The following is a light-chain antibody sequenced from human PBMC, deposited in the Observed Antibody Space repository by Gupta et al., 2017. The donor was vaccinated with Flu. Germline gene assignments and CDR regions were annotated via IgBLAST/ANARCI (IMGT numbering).Light chain of an antibody. J-gene: IGKJ1*01. CDR1: QDIRNY. Sequence: SPSSLSASVEKGVTVTCQASQDIRNYLNWYQQKPGKAPDLLIYDASKLEKGVPSRFSGSGYGTEFTFTINGLQAEDVATYYCQQYDSLPTFGQGTRVEIK. CDR3: QQYDSLPT. CDR2: DAS. V-gene: IGKV1-33*01.